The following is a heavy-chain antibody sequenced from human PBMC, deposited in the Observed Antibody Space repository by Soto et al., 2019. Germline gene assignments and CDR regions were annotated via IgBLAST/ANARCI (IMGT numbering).Heavy chain of an antibody. J-gene: IGHJ1*01. CDR1: GFTFSSYA. CDR3: ATFYGDSGGGEFFQH. CDR2: ITGPGRST. V-gene: IGHV3-23*01. Sequence: EVQLLESGGGLVQPGGSLRLSCAPSGFTFSSYAMNWVRQAPGKGLEWVSAITGPGRSTYYADSVKGRFTISRDNSKNTLYLQMSSLRAEDTGVYYCATFYGDSGGGEFFQHWGRGTLVTVSS. D-gene: IGHD4-17*01.